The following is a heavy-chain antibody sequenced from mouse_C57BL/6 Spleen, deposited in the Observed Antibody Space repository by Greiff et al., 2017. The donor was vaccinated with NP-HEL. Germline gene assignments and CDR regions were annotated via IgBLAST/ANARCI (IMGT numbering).Heavy chain of an antibody. CDR1: GYTFTSYW. CDR2: IDPSDSYT. CDR3: ARSPYDYGGYFDV. D-gene: IGHD2-4*01. Sequence: QVQLQQPGAELVRPGTSVKLSCKASGYTFTSYWMHWVKQRPGQGLEWIGVIDPSDSYTNYNQKFKGKATLTVDTSSSTAYMQLSSLTSEDSAVYCCARSPYDYGGYFDVWGTGTTVTVAS. V-gene: IGHV1-59*01. J-gene: IGHJ1*03.